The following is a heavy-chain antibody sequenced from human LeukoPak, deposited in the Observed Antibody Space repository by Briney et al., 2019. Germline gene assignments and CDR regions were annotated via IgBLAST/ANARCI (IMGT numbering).Heavy chain of an antibody. V-gene: IGHV3-7*01. Sequence: GGSLRLSCAASGFTFRSYWMSWVRQAPGKGLEGVANIKQDGSEKYYVDSVKGRFTISRDNAKNSLYLQMNSLRAEDTAVYYCARGASGWYVEDYWGQGTLVTVSS. CDR3: ARGASGWYVEDY. CDR1: GFTFRSYW. D-gene: IGHD6-19*01. CDR2: IKQDGSEK. J-gene: IGHJ4*02.